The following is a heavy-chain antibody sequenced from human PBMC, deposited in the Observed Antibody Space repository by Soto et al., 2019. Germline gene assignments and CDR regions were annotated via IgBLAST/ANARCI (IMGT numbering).Heavy chain of an antibody. J-gene: IGHJ6*02. CDR1: GFTFSSYG. Sequence: GGSLRLSCAASGFTFSSYGMHWVRQAPGKGLEWVAVISYDGSNKYYADSVKGRFTISRDNSKNTLYLQMNSLRAEDTAVYYCAKDGEWFGELLANYYYYYGMDVWGQGTTVTVSS. V-gene: IGHV3-30*18. CDR3: AKDGEWFGELLANYYYYYGMDV. CDR2: ISYDGSNK. D-gene: IGHD3-10*01.